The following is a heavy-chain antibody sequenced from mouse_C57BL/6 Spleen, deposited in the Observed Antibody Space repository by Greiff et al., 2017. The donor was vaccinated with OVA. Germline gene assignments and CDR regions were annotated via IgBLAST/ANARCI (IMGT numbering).Heavy chain of an antibody. CDR1: GYTFTSYW. CDR2: IDPSDSET. J-gene: IGHJ3*01. D-gene: IGHD2-1*01. Sequence: QVQLQQSGAELVRPGSSVKLSCKASGYTFTSYWMPWVKQRPIQGLEWIGNIDPSDSETHYNQQFKDKATLTVANSSSTVYMQLSRLTSEDSAVYDWAGERTSYGNYSWFAYWGQGTLVTVSA. V-gene: IGHV1-52*01. CDR3: AGERTSYGNYSWFAY.